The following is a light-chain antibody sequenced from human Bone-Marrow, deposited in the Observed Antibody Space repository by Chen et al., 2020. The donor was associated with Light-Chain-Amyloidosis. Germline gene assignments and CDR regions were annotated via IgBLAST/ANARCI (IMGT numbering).Light chain of an antibody. CDR2: KAS. J-gene: IGKJ2*01. Sequence: DIRMTQSPPTLSASVGDRVTITCRASQDIGDWLAWFQQKPGKAPNLLIYKASNLQRGVPSRFTGSGSGTEFTLTIDSLQPDDVALYFCQQYKSYTFTVGQGTQL. CDR1: QDIGDW. CDR3: QQYKSYTFT. V-gene: IGKV1-5*03.